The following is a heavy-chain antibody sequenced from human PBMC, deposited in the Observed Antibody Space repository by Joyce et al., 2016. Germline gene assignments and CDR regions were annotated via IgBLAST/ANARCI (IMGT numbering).Heavy chain of an antibody. Sequence: QVQLVQSGPEVKKPGASVKVSCKASGYTFSNYGFSWVRQALGQGLQWMGWISPHNGVTNYARNLQGRVTMTTDTSTSTAYMELRSLTSDDTAVYYCARGVGDLGYWGQGTLVTVSS. CDR2: ISPHNGVT. D-gene: IGHD4-17*01. CDR1: GYTFSNYG. V-gene: IGHV1-18*04. J-gene: IGHJ4*02. CDR3: ARGVGDLGY.